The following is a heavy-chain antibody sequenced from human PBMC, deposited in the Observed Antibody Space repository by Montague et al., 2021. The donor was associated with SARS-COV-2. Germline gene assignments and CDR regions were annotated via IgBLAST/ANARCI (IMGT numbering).Heavy chain of an antibody. CDR2: IFHSGIT. J-gene: IGHJ5*02. CDR1: GGSISSHY. D-gene: IGHD1-20*01. CDR3: ARTEYNWNDWFDP. Sequence: SETLSLTCSVSGGSISSHYWSWIRQSPGKGLEWIGYIFHSGITDYNPSLKSRVTISVNMSKNQFSLQLNSVTAADSAVYYCARTEYNWNDWFDPWGQGTLVTVSS. V-gene: IGHV4-59*11.